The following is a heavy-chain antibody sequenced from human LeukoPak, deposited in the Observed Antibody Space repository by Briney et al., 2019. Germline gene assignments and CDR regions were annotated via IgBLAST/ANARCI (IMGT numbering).Heavy chain of an antibody. CDR2: INPNSGGT. V-gene: IGHV1-2*02. CDR1: GYIFTDKY. J-gene: IGHJ5*02. Sequence: ASVKVSCKASGYIFTDKYMHWVRQAPGQGLEWMGWINPNSGGTNYAQKFQGRVTMTTDTSMSTAYMELSRLTSDDTAVYYCARAGGRSWFDPWGQGTLVTVSS. CDR3: ARAGGRSWFDP.